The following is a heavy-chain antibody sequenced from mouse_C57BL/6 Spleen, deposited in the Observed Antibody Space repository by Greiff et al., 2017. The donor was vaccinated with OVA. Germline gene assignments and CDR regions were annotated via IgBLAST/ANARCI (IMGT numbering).Heavy chain of an antibody. J-gene: IGHJ1*03. CDR1: GFSLTSYG. CDR3: ARKRDGNYGYFDV. Sequence: QVQLKESGPGLVQPSQSLSISCPVSGFSLTSYGVHWVRQSPGKGLEWLGVIWSGGSTDYNEAFISRLSISKDNSKSQVFFKMNSLQADDTAIYYCARKRDGNYGYFDVWGTGTTGTVSS. CDR2: IWSGGST. D-gene: IGHD2-1*01. V-gene: IGHV2-2*01.